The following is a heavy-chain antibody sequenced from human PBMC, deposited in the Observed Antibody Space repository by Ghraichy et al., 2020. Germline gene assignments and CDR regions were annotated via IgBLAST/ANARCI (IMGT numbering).Heavy chain of an antibody. Sequence: GESLNISCAASGFTFSSYSMNWVRQAPGKGLEWVSSISSSSSYIYYADSVKGRFTISRDNAKNSLYLQMNSLRAEDTAVYYCARGPSIFGWFDPWGQGTLVTVSS. D-gene: IGHD3-3*01. J-gene: IGHJ5*02. V-gene: IGHV3-21*01. CDR2: ISSSSSYI. CDR1: GFTFSSYS. CDR3: ARGPSIFGWFDP.